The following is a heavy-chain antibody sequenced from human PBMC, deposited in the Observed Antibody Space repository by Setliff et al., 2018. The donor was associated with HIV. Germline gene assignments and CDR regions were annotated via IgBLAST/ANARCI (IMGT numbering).Heavy chain of an antibody. J-gene: IGHJ6*02. CDR2: IYYSGST. V-gene: IGHV4-39*01. CDR1: GGSISSSSYY. D-gene: IGHD5-18*01. CDR3: ARGLSVYSYANVYYYHGMDV. Sequence: LSLTCTVSGGSISSSSYYWGWIRQPPGKGLEWIGSIYYSGSTYYNPSLESRVTISVDTSKNQFSLKLSSVTAADTAVYYCARGLSVYSYANVYYYHGMDVWGQGTTVTVSS.